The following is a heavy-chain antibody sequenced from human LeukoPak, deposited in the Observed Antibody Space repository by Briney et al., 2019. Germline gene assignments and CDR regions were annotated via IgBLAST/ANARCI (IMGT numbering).Heavy chain of an antibody. CDR3: ATRQDSGSYGYYFDY. J-gene: IGHJ4*02. Sequence: GGSPRLSCAASGFTFGSYAMSWVRQAPGKGLEWVSAISGSGGSTYYADSVKGRFTISRDNSKNTMYLQMNSLRAEDTAEYYCATRQDSGSYGYYFDYWGQGTLVTVSS. CDR2: ISGSGGST. CDR1: GFTFGSYA. V-gene: IGHV3-23*01. D-gene: IGHD3-10*01.